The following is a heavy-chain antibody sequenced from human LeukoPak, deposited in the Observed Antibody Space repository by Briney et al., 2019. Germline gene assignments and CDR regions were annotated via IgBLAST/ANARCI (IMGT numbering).Heavy chain of an antibody. CDR3: ARDRNGENNWFGP. J-gene: IGHJ5*02. Sequence: GGSLRLSCAASGFTFSSYGMHWVRQAPGKGLEWVAVIWYDGSNKYYADSVKGRFTISRDNSKNTLYLQMNSLRAEDTAVYYCARDRNGENNWFGPWGQGTLVTVSS. D-gene: IGHD3-10*01. CDR2: IWYDGSNK. V-gene: IGHV3-33*01. CDR1: GFTFSSYG.